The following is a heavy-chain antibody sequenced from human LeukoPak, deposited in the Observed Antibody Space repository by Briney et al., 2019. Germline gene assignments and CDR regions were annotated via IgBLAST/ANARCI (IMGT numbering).Heavy chain of an antibody. V-gene: IGHV4-30-4*08. J-gene: IGHJ4*02. D-gene: IGHD2-2*01. CDR2: IYYSGST. CDR1: GGSISSGDYY. CDR3: ARDGVAYCSSTSCYTGYFDY. Sequence: SXXXSLTCTVSGGSISSGDYYWSWIRQPPGKGLEWIGYIYYSGSTYYNPSLKRRFTISVETSKNQFSLKLSSVTAADTAVYYCARDGVAYCSSTSCYTGYFDYWGQGTLVTVSS.